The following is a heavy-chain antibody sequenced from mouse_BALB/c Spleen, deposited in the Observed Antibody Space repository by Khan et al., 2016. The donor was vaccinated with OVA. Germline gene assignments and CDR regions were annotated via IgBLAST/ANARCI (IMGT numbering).Heavy chain of an antibody. D-gene: IGHD2-3*01. CDR1: GYSITSDYA. CDR2: ISSSGST. CDR3: ARDGSRYNYAMDY. V-gene: IGHV3-2*02. Sequence: EVQLQESGPGLVKPSQSLSLTCTVTGYSITSDYAWNWIRQFPGNKLEWMGYISSSGSTKYNPALKSRISINRDPSKNQFFLQLNSVTTEDTATYYCARDGSRYNYAMDYWGQGTSVTVSS. J-gene: IGHJ4*01.